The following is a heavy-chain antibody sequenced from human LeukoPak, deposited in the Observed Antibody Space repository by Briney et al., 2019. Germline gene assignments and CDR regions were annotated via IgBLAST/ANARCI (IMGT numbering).Heavy chain of an antibody. CDR2: ISWNSGSI. J-gene: IGHJ3*01. Sequence: GGYLRLSCAASGFTFDDYAIHWVRQAPGKGLEWVSGISWNSGSIGYADSVKGRFTISRDNAKNSLYLQMNSLRAEDMALYYCAKDEGRYSYGFLDAFDFWGQGTMVTVSS. V-gene: IGHV3-9*03. D-gene: IGHD5-18*01. CDR3: AKDEGRYSYGFLDAFDF. CDR1: GFTFDDYA.